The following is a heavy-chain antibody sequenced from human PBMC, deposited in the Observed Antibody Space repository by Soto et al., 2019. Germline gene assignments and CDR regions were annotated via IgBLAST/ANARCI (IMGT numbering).Heavy chain of an antibody. V-gene: IGHV3-48*02. D-gene: IGHD1-26*01. Sequence: GGSLRLSCAASGFTFSSYSMNWVRQAPGKGLEWVSYISSSSSTIYYADSVKGRFTISRDNAKNSLYLQMNSLRDEDTAVYYCARDRLDPVGATVDYYYYYGMDVWGQ. J-gene: IGHJ6*02. CDR3: ARDRLDPVGATVDYYYYYGMDV. CDR2: ISSSSSTI. CDR1: GFTFSSYS.